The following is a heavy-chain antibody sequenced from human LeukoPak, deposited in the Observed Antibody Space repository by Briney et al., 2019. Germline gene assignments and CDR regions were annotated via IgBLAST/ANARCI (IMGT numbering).Heavy chain of an antibody. V-gene: IGHV3-23*01. D-gene: IGHD3-9*01. CDR3: ARGDDISPGRVLEY. CDR1: GFTFSRHP. J-gene: IGHJ4*02. Sequence: PGGSLRLSCVASGFTFSRHPMSWVRQAPGNGLELVSAINEGGDITKYADSVMRRFTISRDSSKNTLYLQMNSLRAEDTAVYYCARGDDISPGRVLEYWGRGTLVTVSS. CDR2: INEGGDIT.